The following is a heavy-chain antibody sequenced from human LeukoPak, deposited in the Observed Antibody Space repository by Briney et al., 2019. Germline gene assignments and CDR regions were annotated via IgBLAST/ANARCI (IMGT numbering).Heavy chain of an antibody. CDR2: INPNSGGT. CDR3: AKLAAAGTAHYYFDY. J-gene: IGHJ4*02. CDR1: GYTFTGYY. Sequence: ASVKVSCKASGYTFTGYYMHWVRQAPGQGLEWMGWINPNSGGTNYAQKFQGRVTMTRDTSTSTVYMELSSLRSEDTAVYYCAKLAAAGTAHYYFDYWGQGTLVTVSS. V-gene: IGHV1-2*02. D-gene: IGHD6-13*01.